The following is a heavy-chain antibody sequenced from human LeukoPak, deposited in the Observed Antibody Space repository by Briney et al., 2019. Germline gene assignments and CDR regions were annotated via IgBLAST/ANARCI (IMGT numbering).Heavy chain of an antibody. CDR3: TTDEAFGDGAFDI. CDR2: IKSKTDGGTT. Sequence: PGGSLRLSCAASGFTFSNAWMSWVRQAPGKGLEWVGRIKSKTDGGTTDYAAPVKGRFTISRDDSKNTLYLQMNSLKTEDTAVYYCTTDEAFGDGAFDIWGQGTMVTVSS. D-gene: IGHD3-10*01. V-gene: IGHV3-15*01. CDR1: GFTFSNAW. J-gene: IGHJ3*02.